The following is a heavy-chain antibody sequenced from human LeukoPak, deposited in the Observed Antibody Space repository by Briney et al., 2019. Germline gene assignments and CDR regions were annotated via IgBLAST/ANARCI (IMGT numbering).Heavy chain of an antibody. J-gene: IGHJ5*02. D-gene: IGHD6-13*01. CDR3: AQQLIGKWFDP. CDR1: GGTFSSYT. Sequence: ASVKVSCKASGGTFSSYTISWVRQAPGQGLEWMGRIIPILGIANYAQKFQGRVTITADKSTSTAYMELSSLRSEDTAVYYCAQQLIGKWFDPWGQGTLVTVSS. CDR2: IIPILGIA. V-gene: IGHV1-69*02.